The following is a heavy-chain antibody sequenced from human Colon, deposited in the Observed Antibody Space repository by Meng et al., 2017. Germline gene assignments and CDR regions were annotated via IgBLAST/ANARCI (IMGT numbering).Heavy chain of an antibody. CDR1: GFTFSTYW. CDR2: IKPDGSER. D-gene: IGHD1-26*01. Sequence: GESLKISCVASGFTFSTYWMSWVRLAPGKGLEWVATIKPDGSERCYVDSVKGRLTMSRDNAKNSLYLQMNSLRAEDTAIYYCARGGSYYGDYWGQGTLVTVSS. J-gene: IGHJ4*02. CDR3: ARGGSYYGDY. V-gene: IGHV3-7*01.